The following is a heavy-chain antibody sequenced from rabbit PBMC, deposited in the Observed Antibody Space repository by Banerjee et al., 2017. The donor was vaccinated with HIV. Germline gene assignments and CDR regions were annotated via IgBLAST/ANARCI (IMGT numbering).Heavy chain of an antibody. CDR1: GFSFSNKYV. J-gene: IGHJ4*01. Sequence: QQQLEESGGDLVKPEGSLTLTCTASGFSFSNKYVMCWVRQAPGKGLEWIACIYGGSSGSTGYASWAKGRFTISKTSSTTVDLKMTSLTAADTATYFCAREDGANGWNFDLWGQGTLVTVS. CDR2: IYGGSSGST. CDR3: AREDGANGWNFDL. D-gene: IGHD2-1*01. V-gene: IGHV1S45*01.